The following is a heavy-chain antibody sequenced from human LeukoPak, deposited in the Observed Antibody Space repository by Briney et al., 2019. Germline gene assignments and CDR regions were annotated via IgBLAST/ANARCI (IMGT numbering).Heavy chain of an antibody. V-gene: IGHV4-59*01. J-gene: IGHJ3*02. D-gene: IGHD4-17*01. CDR1: GGSISSYY. CDR3: ARDTETADGFDI. CDR2: IYHSGST. Sequence: PSETLSLTCTVSGGSISSYYWNWIRQPPGKGLEWIGYIYHSGSTNYNPSLKSRVTISVDTSKNQFSLKLSSVTAADTAVYFCARDTETADGFDIWGQGTMVTVSS.